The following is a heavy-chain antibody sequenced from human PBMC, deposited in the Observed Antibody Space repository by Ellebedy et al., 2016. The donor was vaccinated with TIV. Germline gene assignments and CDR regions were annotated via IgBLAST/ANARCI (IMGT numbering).Heavy chain of an antibody. J-gene: IGHJ4*02. Sequence: PGGSLRLSCAASGVTFSSYSMNWVRQAPGKGLGWVWSVSSNSNYISYADSVRGRLTISRDNAKNSLYLQMNSLRAEDTAVYYCARGAMAAAGYDYWGQGTLVTVSS. CDR1: GVTFSSYS. CDR3: ARGAMAAAGYDY. CDR2: VSSNSNYI. D-gene: IGHD6-13*01. V-gene: IGHV3-21*01.